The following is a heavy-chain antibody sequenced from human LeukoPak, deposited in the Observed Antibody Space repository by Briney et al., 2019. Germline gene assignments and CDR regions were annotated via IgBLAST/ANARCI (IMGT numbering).Heavy chain of an antibody. CDR3: AKDANYFDSGSYLIPFDF. CDR1: GFTFSRNA. J-gene: IGHJ4*02. CDR2: VTGNGVGT. Sequence: GGSLRLSCAASGFTFSRNAMNWVRQAPGKGLEWVASVTGNGVGTYYADSVKGRFNISRDNSKNTLYLQMNSLRTEDTAVYHCAKDANYFDSGSYLIPFDFWGQGTLVTVSS. V-gene: IGHV3-23*01. D-gene: IGHD3-22*01.